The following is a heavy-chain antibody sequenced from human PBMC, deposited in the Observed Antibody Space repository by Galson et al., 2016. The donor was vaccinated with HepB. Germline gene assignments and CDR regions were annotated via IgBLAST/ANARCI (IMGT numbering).Heavy chain of an antibody. D-gene: IGHD7-27*01. CDR2: ISSSSRYI. Sequence: SLRLSCAASGFTFSDYNMNWVRQAPGKGLEWVSSISSSSRYIYYGGALEGRFTISRDNAKNSLYLQMESMRAEDTAVYYCARESVELGIDHWGQGTLVSVSS. CDR1: GFTFSDYN. J-gene: IGHJ4*02. V-gene: IGHV3-21*01. CDR3: ARESVELGIDH.